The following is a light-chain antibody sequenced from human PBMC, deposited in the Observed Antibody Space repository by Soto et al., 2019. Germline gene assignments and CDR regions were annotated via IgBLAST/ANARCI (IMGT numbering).Light chain of an antibody. V-gene: IGLV1-44*01. CDR3: AAWDDSLNGLV. Sequence: QSVLTQPPSASGTPGQRVTISCSGSSSNIGAKTVNWYQQLPGTAPKLLIYTNDQRPSGVPDRFSGSKSGTSASLAISGLQSEDEAEYYCAAWDDSLNGLVFGGGTKVTVL. J-gene: IGLJ2*01. CDR1: SSNIGAKT. CDR2: TND.